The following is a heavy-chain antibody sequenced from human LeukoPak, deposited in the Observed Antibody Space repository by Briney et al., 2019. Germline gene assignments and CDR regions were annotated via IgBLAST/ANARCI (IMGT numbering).Heavy chain of an antibody. D-gene: IGHD3-22*01. J-gene: IGHJ4*02. CDR1: GYTFTGYF. V-gene: IGHV1-2*02. CDR2: INPNSGDT. CDR3: ARDERYDSSGYPFDY. Sequence: GASVKVSCKASGYTFTGYFIHWVRQAPGQGLEWMGWINPNSGDTNYAQKFQGRVTMTRDTSISTAYMELSRLRSDDTAVYYCARDERYDSSGYPFDYWGQGTLATVSS.